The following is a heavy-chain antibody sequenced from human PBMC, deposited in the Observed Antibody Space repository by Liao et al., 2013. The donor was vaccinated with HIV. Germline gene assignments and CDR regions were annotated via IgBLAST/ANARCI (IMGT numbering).Heavy chain of an antibody. D-gene: IGHD4-17*01. Sequence: QVQLQESGPGLVKPSQTLSLTCTVSGGSISSGDYYWSWIRQPPGKGLEWIGYIYYSGSTYYNPSLKSRVTISVDTSKNQFSLKLSSVTAADTAVYYCARAVTSLTYYYYYMDVWGKGTTVTVSS. V-gene: IGHV4-30-4*08. CDR3: ARAVTSLTYYYYYMDV. CDR1: GGSISSGDYY. J-gene: IGHJ6*03. CDR2: IYYSGST.